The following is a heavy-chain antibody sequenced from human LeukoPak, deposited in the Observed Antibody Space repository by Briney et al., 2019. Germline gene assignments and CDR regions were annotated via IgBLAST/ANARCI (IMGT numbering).Heavy chain of an antibody. J-gene: IGHJ4*02. D-gene: IGHD5-12*01. Sequence: SETLSLTCTVSGGSISSYYWSWIRQPPGKGLEWIGYIYYSGSTNYNPSLGSRVTISMDPSRNHFSLKLYFVTAADTAVYYCASSNIVDRLTNEPPLDRWGQGTLVTVSS. CDR2: IYYSGST. V-gene: IGHV4-59*12. CDR1: GGSISSYY. CDR3: ASSNIVDRLTNEPPLDR.